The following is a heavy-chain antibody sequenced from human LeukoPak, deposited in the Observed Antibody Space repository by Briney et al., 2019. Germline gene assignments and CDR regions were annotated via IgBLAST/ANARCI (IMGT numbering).Heavy chain of an antibody. CDR3: ARARNVYYYYMDV. Sequence: GGSPRLSCAASGFTFSSYGMHWVRQAPGKGLEWVAVIWYDGSNKYYADSVKGRFTISRDNSKNTLYLQMNSLRAEDTAVYYCARARNVYYYYMDVWGKGTTVTVSS. D-gene: IGHD1-14*01. CDR1: GFTFSSYG. V-gene: IGHV3-33*01. J-gene: IGHJ6*03. CDR2: IWYDGSNK.